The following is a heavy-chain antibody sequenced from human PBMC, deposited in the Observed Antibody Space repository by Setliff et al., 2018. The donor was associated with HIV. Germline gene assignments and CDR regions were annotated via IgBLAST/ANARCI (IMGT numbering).Heavy chain of an antibody. CDR3: AREHRLCSGERCVLPDY. D-gene: IGHD2-15*01. Sequence: GESLKISCQASGYTFTNHWVGWVRQMPGEGLEWMAIIYTGDSDVRYNPSFQGQVTVSVDKSINTAYLQWSSLKASDTATYYCAREHRLCSGERCVLPDYWGQGTLVTVSS. CDR1: GYTFTNHW. V-gene: IGHV5-51*01. CDR2: IYTGDSDV. J-gene: IGHJ4*02.